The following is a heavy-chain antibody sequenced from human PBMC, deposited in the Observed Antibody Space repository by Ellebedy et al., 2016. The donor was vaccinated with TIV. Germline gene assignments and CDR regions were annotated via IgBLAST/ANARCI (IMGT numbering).Heavy chain of an antibody. V-gene: IGHV4-59*12. CDR3: ADHYYDSSTYYYFDY. Sequence: MPSETLSLTCTVSGGSIGSYYWSWIRQPPGKGLEWIGHIYHRGITNYNPSLKNRVTTSVDKSKNQFSLKLTSVTVADTAVYYCADHYYDSSTYYYFDYWGQGTLVTVSS. J-gene: IGHJ4*02. CDR1: GGSIGSYY. CDR2: IYHRGIT. D-gene: IGHD3-22*01.